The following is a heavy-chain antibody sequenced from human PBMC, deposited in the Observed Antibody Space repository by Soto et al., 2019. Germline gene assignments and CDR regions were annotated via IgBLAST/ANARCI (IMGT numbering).Heavy chain of an antibody. CDR3: ARGKDGYYFGYYYGMAV. CDR2: ISSNGGNT. V-gene: IGHV3-64*01. J-gene: IGHJ6*02. D-gene: IGHD5-12*01. Sequence: PGGSLRLSCVASGLTCSNSAMHWVRQAPGKGLEYVSVISSNGGNTYYANSVKGRFTISRDNSQNTVYLHMASLRAEDMAVYFCARGKDGYYFGYYYGMAVWGQGTTVTVSS. CDR1: GLTCSNSA.